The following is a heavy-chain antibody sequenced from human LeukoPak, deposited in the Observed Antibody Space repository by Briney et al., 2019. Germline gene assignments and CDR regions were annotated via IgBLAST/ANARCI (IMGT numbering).Heavy chain of an antibody. CDR1: GFTFSSYA. Sequence: GGSLRLSCAASGFTFSSYAMSWARQAPGKGLEWVSAISGSGGSTYYADSVKGRFIISRDNSKNTLYLQMNSLRAEDTAVYYCAKDYLVLRFLEWLSNYFDYWGQGTLVTVSS. CDR2: ISGSGGST. CDR3: AKDYLVLRFLEWLSNYFDY. J-gene: IGHJ4*02. V-gene: IGHV3-23*01. D-gene: IGHD3-3*01.